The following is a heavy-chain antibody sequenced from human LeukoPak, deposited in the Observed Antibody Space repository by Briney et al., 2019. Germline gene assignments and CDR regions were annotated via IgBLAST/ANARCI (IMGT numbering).Heavy chain of an antibody. CDR3: ARGYYDILTFFDY. D-gene: IGHD3-9*01. V-gene: IGHV4-31*03. CDR1: GGSISSGGYY. CDR2: IYYSGST. J-gene: IGHJ4*02. Sequence: SQTLSLTCTVSGGSISSGGYYWSWIRQHPGKGLEWIGYIYYSGSTYYNPSLKSRVTISVDTSKNQFSLKLSSVTAADTAVYYCARGYYDILTFFDYWGQGTLVTVSS.